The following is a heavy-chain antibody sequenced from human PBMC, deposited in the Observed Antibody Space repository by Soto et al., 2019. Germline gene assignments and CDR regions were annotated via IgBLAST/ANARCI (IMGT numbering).Heavy chain of an antibody. CDR1: GGTFSSYP. Sequence: QVQLVQSGAEVKKPGSSVKVSCKASGGTFSSYPISWVRQAPGQGLEWMGRIIPILGIANYAQKFQGRGTITADKATSTAYTELSSLRSEDTAGYYCARGGPTGGIGYWGQGTLVTVSS. J-gene: IGHJ4*02. V-gene: IGHV1-69*02. CDR3: ARGGPTGGIGY. D-gene: IGHD2-8*02. CDR2: IIPILGIA.